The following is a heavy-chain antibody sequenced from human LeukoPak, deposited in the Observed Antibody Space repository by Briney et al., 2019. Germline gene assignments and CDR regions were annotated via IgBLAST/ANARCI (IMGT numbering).Heavy chain of an antibody. CDR1: GFTFSSYG. J-gene: IGHJ3*02. CDR2: IWYDGSNK. V-gene: IGHV3-33*01. CDR3: ARGGAYYYDSSRYHSDAFDI. D-gene: IGHD3-22*01. Sequence: PGRSLRLSCAASGFTFSSYGMHWVRQAPGKGLEWVAVIWYDGSNKYYADSVKGRFTISRDNSKNTLYLQMNSLRAEDTAVYYCARGGAYYYDSSRYHSDAFDIWGQGTMVTVSS.